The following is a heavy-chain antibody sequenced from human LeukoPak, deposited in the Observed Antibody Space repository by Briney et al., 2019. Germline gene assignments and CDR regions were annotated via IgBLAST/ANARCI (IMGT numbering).Heavy chain of an antibody. CDR1: GDSISSGDYY. D-gene: IGHD6-25*01. V-gene: IGHV4-61*02. CDR3: ARGPPGGSSAYAFDI. Sequence: SETLSLTCTVSGDSISSGDYYWSWIRQPAGKGLEWIGRISSSGSTNYNPSLKSRVTISVDTSKNQFSLKLSSVTAADTAVYYCARGPPGGSSAYAFDIWGQGTMVTVSS. J-gene: IGHJ3*02. CDR2: ISSSGST.